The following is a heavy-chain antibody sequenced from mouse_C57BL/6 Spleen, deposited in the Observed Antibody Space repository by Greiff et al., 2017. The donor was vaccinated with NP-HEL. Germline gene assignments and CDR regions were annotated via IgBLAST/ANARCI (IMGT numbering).Heavy chain of an antibody. D-gene: IGHD2-4*01. CDR1: GYTFTSYW. V-gene: IGHV1-69*01. CDR3: ARDYDYGNAY. CDR2: IDPSDSYT. J-gene: IGHJ3*01. Sequence: VQLQQPGAELVMPGASVKLSCKASGYTFTSYWMHWEKQRPGQGLEWIGEIDPSDSYTNYNQKFKGKSTLTVDKSSSTAYMQLSSLTSEDSAVYYCARDYDYGNAYWGQGTLVTVSA.